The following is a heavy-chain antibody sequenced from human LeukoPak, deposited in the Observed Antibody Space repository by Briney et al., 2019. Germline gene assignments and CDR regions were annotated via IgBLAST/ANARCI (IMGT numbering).Heavy chain of an antibody. V-gene: IGHV3-7*01. CDR3: ARVHVTVLRGVLDY. D-gene: IGHD3-10*01. CDR1: EFTFSAYW. CDR2: IKQDGSEK. Sequence: GGSLRLSCAASEFTFSAYWMTWVRQAPGKGLEWVANIKQDGSEKYYVDSVTGRFTISRDNAKNSLYLQMNSLSAEDTAVYYCARVHVTVLRGVLDYWGQGTPVTVSS. J-gene: IGHJ4*02.